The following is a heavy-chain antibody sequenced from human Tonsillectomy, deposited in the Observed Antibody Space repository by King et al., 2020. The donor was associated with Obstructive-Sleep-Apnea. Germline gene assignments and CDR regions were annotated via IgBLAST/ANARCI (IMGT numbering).Heavy chain of an antibody. D-gene: IGHD1-1*01. J-gene: IGHJ4*02. Sequence: QLQESGPGLVQPSETLSLTCTVSGGSISRSSHYWGWIRQPPGTGLEWFGSIHYTGSTYYNPSLKSRVTISVDTSKNQFSLKLSSVTAADTAVFYCAKVGGWPSLEPFDYWGQGTLVTVSS. V-gene: IGHV4-39*07. CDR1: GGSISRSSHY. CDR2: IHYTGST. CDR3: AKVGGWPSLEPFDY.